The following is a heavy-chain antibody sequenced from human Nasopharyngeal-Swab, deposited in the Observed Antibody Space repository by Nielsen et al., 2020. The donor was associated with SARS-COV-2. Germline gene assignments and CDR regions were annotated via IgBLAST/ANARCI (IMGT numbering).Heavy chain of an antibody. CDR1: GFTFSINA. Sequence: GGSLRLSCSASGFTFSINAMNWVRQAPGKGLEYVSTINDYEDRLYYADSVKGRFTISRDNSKNTLYLQMSSLRPEDTAVYWCVKDLRGRYGFESWGQGTMVTVSS. D-gene: IGHD3-16*01. CDR2: INDYEDRL. V-gene: IGHV3-64D*06. CDR3: VKDLRGRYGFES. J-gene: IGHJ3*02.